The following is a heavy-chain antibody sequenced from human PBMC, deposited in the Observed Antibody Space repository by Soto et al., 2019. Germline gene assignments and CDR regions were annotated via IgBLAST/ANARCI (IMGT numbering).Heavy chain of an antibody. CDR2: INAGNDNT. CDR1: GYTFTNYA. J-gene: IGHJ4*02. V-gene: IGHV1-3*01. CDR3: ARGAVSSGWYVGEFDY. D-gene: IGHD6-19*01. Sequence: QVQLVQSGAEVKKPGASVKVSCKASGYTFTNYAMNWVRQAPGQRLEWMGWINAGNDNTKYSQKFQGRVTITRDTSASTAHMELSSLRSDDTAVYYCARGAVSSGWYVGEFDYWGQGTLVTVSS.